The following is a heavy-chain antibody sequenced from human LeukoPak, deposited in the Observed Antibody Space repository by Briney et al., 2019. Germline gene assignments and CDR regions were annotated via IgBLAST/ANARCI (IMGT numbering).Heavy chain of an antibody. J-gene: IGHJ6*02. D-gene: IGHD1-14*01. V-gene: IGHV3-21*01. Sequence: GGSLRLSCAASGFTFSSYSMNWVRQAPGKGLEWVSSISSSSSYIYYADSVKGRFTISRDNAKNSLYLQMNSLRAEDTAVYYCARPGRVATYGMDVWGQGTTVTVSS. CDR1: GFTFSSYS. CDR2: ISSSSSYI. CDR3: ARPGRVATYGMDV.